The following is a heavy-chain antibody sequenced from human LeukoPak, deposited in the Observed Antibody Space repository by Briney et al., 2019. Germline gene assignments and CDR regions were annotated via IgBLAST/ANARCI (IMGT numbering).Heavy chain of an antibody. D-gene: IGHD3-10*01. Sequence: SETLSLTCTVSGGSISSYYWSWIRQPAGKGLEWIGRIYTSGSTNYNPSLKSRVTMSVDTSKNQFSLKLSSVTAAATAVYYCAKHYYGSGSYYGAFDIWGQGTMVIVSS. CDR2: IYTSGST. CDR1: GGSISSYY. J-gene: IGHJ3*02. CDR3: AKHYYGSGSYYGAFDI. V-gene: IGHV4-4*07.